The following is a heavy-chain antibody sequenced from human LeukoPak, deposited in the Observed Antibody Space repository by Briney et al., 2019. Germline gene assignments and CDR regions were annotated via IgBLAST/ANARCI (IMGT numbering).Heavy chain of an antibody. D-gene: IGHD5-12*01. V-gene: IGHV1-8*03. CDR3: ARAPGVATYNWFDP. CDR1: GYTFTSYD. Sequence: ASVKVSCKASGYTFTSYDINWVRQATGQGLEWMGWMNPNSGNTGYAQKFQGRVTITRNTSISTAYMELSSLRSADTAVYYCARAPGVATYNWFDPWGQGTLVTVSS. CDR2: MNPNSGNT. J-gene: IGHJ5*02.